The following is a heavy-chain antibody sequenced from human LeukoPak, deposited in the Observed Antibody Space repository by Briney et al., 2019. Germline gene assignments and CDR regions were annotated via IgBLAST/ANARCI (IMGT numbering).Heavy chain of an antibody. CDR2: IKQDGSER. CDR3: AREAAYYYDSSGYYLDY. CDR1: GFTFSSYW. Sequence: AGGSLRLSCAASGFTFSSYWMSWVRQAPGKGLEWVANIKQDGSERYYVDSVKGRFTISRDNAKNSLYLQINSLRAEDTAVYYCAREAAYYYDSSGYYLDYWGQGTLVTVSS. D-gene: IGHD3-22*01. J-gene: IGHJ4*02. V-gene: IGHV3-7*01.